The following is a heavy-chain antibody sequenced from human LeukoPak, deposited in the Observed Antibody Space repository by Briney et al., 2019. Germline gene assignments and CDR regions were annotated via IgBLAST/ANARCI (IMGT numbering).Heavy chain of an antibody. Sequence: SQTLSLTCTVSGGSISSGSYYWSWIRQLAGKGLEWIGYTYNSGSTNYNPSLKSRVTISLDTSKNQFSLRLSSVTAADTAVYYCARGIPGGYRVSYYYYYMDVCGNGTTVTVPS. D-gene: IGHD3-22*01. CDR3: ARGIPGGYRVSYYYYYMDV. J-gene: IGHJ6*03. V-gene: IGHV4-61*09. CDR1: GGSISSGSYY. CDR2: TYNSGST.